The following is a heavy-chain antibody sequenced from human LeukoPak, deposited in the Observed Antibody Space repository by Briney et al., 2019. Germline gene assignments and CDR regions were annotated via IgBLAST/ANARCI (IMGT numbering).Heavy chain of an antibody. J-gene: IGHJ6*02. Sequence: ASVKVSCKASGYTFTSYDINWVRQATGQGLEWMGWMNPNSGNTGYAQKFQGRVTMTRNTSISTAYMELSSLRSEDTAVYYCARDHGLYDYVWGSYGRYYYYGMDVWGQGTTVTVSS. CDR3: ARDHGLYDYVWGSYGRYYYYGMDV. V-gene: IGHV1-8*01. CDR1: GYTFTSYD. D-gene: IGHD3-16*01. CDR2: MNPNSGNT.